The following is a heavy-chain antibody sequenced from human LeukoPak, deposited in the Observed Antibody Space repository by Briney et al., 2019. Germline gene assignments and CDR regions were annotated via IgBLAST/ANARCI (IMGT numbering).Heavy chain of an antibody. CDR2: ISGSGGST. J-gene: IGHJ4*02. D-gene: IGHD6-19*01. CDR1: GFIFSKCA. Sequence: GGSLRLSCAASGFIFSKCAVSWVRQVPGKGLEWVSAISGSGGSTYYADSVKGRFTISRDNSKNTLYLQMNSLRAEDTAVYYCARYSSGWSWMEEYYFDYWGQGTLVTVSS. V-gene: IGHV3-23*01. CDR3: ARYSSGWSWMEEYYFDY.